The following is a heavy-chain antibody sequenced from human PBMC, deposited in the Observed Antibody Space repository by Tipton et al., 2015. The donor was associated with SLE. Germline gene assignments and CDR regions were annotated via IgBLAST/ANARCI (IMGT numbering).Heavy chain of an antibody. CDR1: GFTFSDYY. CDR3: AKGGVRYPGAAFDI. CDR2: ISSSSSYT. Sequence: SLRLSCAASGFTFSDYYMSWIRQAPGKGLEWVSYISSSSSYTNYADSVKGRFTISRDNAKNTLYLQMNSLRAEDTAVYYCAKGGVRYPGAAFDIWGQGTMVTVSS. D-gene: IGHD4-17*01. J-gene: IGHJ3*02. V-gene: IGHV3-11*05.